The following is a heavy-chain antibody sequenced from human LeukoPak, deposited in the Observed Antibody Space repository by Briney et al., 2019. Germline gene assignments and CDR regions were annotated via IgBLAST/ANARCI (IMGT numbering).Heavy chain of an antibody. CDR2: ISAYNGQT. V-gene: IGHV1-18*01. CDR3: AWDSGAFEI. J-gene: IGHJ3*02. Sequence: ASVNVSCKVSGYTFTSDDISWMRQAPGHGLQWMGRISAYNGQTNYAQKVQGRVTMTTDTSTSTVYMELRSLRSDDTAVYYCAWDSGAFEIWGQGTMVTVSS. CDR1: GYTFTSDD.